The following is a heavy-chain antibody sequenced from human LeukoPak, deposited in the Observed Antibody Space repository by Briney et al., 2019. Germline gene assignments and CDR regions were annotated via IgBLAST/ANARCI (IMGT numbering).Heavy chain of an antibody. J-gene: IGHJ6*03. CDR2: ITSSSRYI. CDR3: ARDFGYCTSTTCPEDYFYFYMDV. D-gene: IGHD2-2*03. V-gene: IGHV3-21*01. Sequence: PGGSLRLSCAASGFTFSTYTMNWVRQAPGKGLEWVPSITSSSRYIFYADSLKGRFTISRDNAKNSLYLQMNSLRAEDTAVYYCARDFGYCTSTTCPEDYFYFYMDVWGKGTTVTVS. CDR1: GFTFSTYT.